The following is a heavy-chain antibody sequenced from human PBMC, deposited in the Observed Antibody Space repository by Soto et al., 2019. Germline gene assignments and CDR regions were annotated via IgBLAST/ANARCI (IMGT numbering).Heavy chain of an antibody. Sequence: QVQLVESGGGVVQPGRSLRLSCAASGFTFRSYAMQWVRQAPGKGLEWVALITYDGSTKYYADSVKGRFTISRDNSRDTLDLQMNSLTDEDTAIYYCARASLGYIVQYLGPGTLVSVSS. CDR1: GFTFRSYA. CDR3: ARASLGYIVQY. V-gene: IGHV3-30-3*01. D-gene: IGHD2-21*01. J-gene: IGHJ1*01. CDR2: ITYDGSTK.